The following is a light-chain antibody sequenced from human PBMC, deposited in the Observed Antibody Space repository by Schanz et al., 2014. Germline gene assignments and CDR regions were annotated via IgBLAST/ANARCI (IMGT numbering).Light chain of an antibody. V-gene: IGKV3-15*01. CDR3: QQYNNWPYT. CDR2: GGS. Sequence: EIVLTQSPGTLSVSPGERATLSCRASQSVSTYLAWYQQKPGQAPRLLIYGGSTRATGVPARFSGSGSGTEFTLSISSLQSEDFAVYYCQQYNNWPYTFGQGTKLEIK. CDR1: QSVSTY. J-gene: IGKJ2*01.